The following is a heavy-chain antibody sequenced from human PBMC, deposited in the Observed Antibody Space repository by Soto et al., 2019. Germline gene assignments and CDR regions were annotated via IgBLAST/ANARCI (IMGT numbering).Heavy chain of an antibody. V-gene: IGHV1-69*02. CDR2: IIPILGIA. Sequence: GASVKVSCKASGGTFSSYTISWVRQAPGQGLEWMGRIIPILGIANYAQKFQGRVTITADKSTSTAYMELSSLRSEDTAVYYCARFSSLASPTLGYYFDYWGQGTLVTVSS. CDR1: GGTFSSYT. J-gene: IGHJ4*02. CDR3: ARFSSLASPTLGYYFDY. D-gene: IGHD3-16*01.